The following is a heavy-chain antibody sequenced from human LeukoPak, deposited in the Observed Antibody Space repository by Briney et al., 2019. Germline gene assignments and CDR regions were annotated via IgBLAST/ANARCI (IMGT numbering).Heavy chain of an antibody. CDR3: ARDLGYYYDSSGFGY. J-gene: IGHJ4*02. D-gene: IGHD3-22*01. CDR2: IYYSGST. CDR1: GGSISSYY. Sequence: SETLSLTCTVSGGSISSYYWSWIRQPPGKGLEWIGYIYYSGSTNYNPSLKSRVTISVDTSKNQFSLKLSSVTAADTAAYYCARDLGYYYDSSGFGYWGQGTLVTVSS. V-gene: IGHV4-59*01.